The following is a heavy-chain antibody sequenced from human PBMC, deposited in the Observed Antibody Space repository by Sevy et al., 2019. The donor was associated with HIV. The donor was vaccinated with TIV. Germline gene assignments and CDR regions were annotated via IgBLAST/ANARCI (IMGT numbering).Heavy chain of an antibody. D-gene: IGHD1-26*01. CDR2: IKSKADGGTP. Sequence: GGSLRLSCGASGFIFSNAGMSWVRQAPGKGLEWVGRIKSKADGGTPDYAAPVKGTFTISRVDSINTLYLQMNSLRTDDTAVYYCGYSEYGYYYDYWGQRTLVTVSS. J-gene: IGHJ4*02. V-gene: IGHV3-15*01. CDR1: GFIFSNAG. CDR3: GYSEYGYYYDY.